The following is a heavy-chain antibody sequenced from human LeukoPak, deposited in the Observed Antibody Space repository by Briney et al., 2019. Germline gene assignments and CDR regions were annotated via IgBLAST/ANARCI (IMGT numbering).Heavy chain of an antibody. CDR3: VKDGSGSYYTYYFDY. D-gene: IGHD3-10*01. CDR1: GFTFSRYA. Sequence: GGSLRLSCSASGFTFSRYAMHWVRQAPGKGLEYVSAISSNGGSTYYADSVKGRFTISRDNSKNTLCLQMSSLRAEDTAVYYCVKDGSGSYYTYYFDYWGQGTLVTVSS. CDR2: ISSNGGST. J-gene: IGHJ4*02. V-gene: IGHV3-64D*06.